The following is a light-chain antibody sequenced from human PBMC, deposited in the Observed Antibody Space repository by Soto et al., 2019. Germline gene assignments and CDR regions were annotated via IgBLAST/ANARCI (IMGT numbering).Light chain of an antibody. CDR1: QSVSNNY. CDR2: GAS. V-gene: IGKV3-20*01. CDR3: QQYGNSPRT. J-gene: IGKJ1*01. Sequence: EIVLTQSPGTLSLSPGERATLSCSASQSVSNNYLAWYQQKPGQAPRLLIYGASSRATGIPVRFSGSGSGTDFTLTISRLEPEDFAVYYCQQYGNSPRTFGQGTKVDIK.